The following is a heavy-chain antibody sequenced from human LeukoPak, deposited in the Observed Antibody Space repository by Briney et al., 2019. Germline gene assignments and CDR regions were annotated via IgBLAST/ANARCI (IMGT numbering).Heavy chain of an antibody. D-gene: IGHD3-10*01. CDR2: IWYGGSNK. J-gene: IGHJ4*02. Sequence: GGSLRLSCAASGFTFSSCGMHWVRQAPGKGLEWVAVIWYGGSNKYYADSVKGRFTISRDNSKNTLYLQMNSLRAEDTAVYYCARGYSSTLYYGSGSLDYWGQGTLVTVSS. CDR3: ARGYSSTLYYGSGSLDY. CDR1: GFTFSSCG. V-gene: IGHV3-33*08.